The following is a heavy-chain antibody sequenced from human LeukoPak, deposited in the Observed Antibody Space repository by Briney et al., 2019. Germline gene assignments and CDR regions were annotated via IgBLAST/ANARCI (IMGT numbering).Heavy chain of an antibody. CDR1: GFRFGSHA. J-gene: IGHJ6*02. Sequence: GGSLRLSCAASGFRFGSHAVHWVRQAPGKGLEWLAQIWYDGSNKYYVDSVKGQFTTSRDNSKNTVYLQMNSLRAEDTAVYFCARDGQQLAPYAMDVWGQGTTVTVSS. CDR2: IWYDGSNK. D-gene: IGHD6-13*01. CDR3: ARDGQQLAPYAMDV. V-gene: IGHV3-33*01.